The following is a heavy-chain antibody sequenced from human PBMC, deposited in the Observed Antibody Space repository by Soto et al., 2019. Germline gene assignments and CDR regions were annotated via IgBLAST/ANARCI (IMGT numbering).Heavy chain of an antibody. J-gene: IGHJ6*02. CDR2: MNPNSGNT. CDR3: ARPDTYYDFWSGYQTLYGMDV. Sequence: ASVKVSCKASGYTFTSYDINWVRQATGQGLEWMGWMNPNSGNTGYAQKFQGRVTMTRNTSISTAYMELSSLRSEDTAVYYCARPDTYYDFWSGYQTLYGMDVWGQGTTVTVSS. V-gene: IGHV1-8*01. CDR1: GYTFTSYD. D-gene: IGHD3-3*01.